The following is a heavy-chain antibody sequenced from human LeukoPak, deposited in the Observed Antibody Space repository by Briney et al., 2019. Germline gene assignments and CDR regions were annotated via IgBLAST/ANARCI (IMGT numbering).Heavy chain of an antibody. CDR2: INPNSGGT. V-gene: IGHV1-2*06. J-gene: IGHJ4*02. D-gene: IGHD2-15*01. CDR3: ARDYCSGGSCSPEDLNDY. Sequence: ASVKVSCKASGYTFTGYYMHWVRQAPGQGREWMGRINPNSGGTNYAQKFQGRLTMTRDTSISTAYMELSRLRSDDTAVYYCARDYCSGGSCSPEDLNDYWGQGTLVTVSS. CDR1: GYTFTGYY.